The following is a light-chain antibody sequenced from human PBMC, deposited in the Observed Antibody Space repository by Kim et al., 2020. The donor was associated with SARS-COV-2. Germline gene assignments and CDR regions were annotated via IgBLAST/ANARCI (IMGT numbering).Light chain of an antibody. V-gene: IGKV1-39*01. J-gene: IGKJ2*01. CDR1: QSIRNY. CDR3: QQSHSPPYT. Sequence: SASVGDRVTITCRASQSIRNYLAWYQHKPGKPPKVLIYAASTLQSGVPSRFSGSGSGTDFTLTISSLQPEDFATYYCQQSHSPPYTFGQGTKLEIK. CDR2: AAS.